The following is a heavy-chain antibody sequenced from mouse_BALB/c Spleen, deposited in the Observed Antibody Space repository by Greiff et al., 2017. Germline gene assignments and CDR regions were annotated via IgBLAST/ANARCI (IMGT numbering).Heavy chain of an antibody. Sequence: DVKLQESGPDLVKPSQSLSLTCTVTGYSITSGYSWHWIRQIPGNKLEWMGYIHYSGSTNYNPSLKSRISITRDTSKNQFFLQLNSVTTEDTATYYCARGREAWFAYWGQGTLVTVSA. CDR2: IHYSGST. CDR1: GYSITSGYS. V-gene: IGHV3-1*02. J-gene: IGHJ3*01. CDR3: ARGREAWFAY.